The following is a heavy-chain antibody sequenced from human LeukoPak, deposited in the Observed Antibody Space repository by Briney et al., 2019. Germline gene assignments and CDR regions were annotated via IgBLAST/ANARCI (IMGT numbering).Heavy chain of an antibody. V-gene: IGHV1-2*02. CDR3: ARCKYSYYDFWSGGPPPLDY. J-gene: IGHJ4*02. D-gene: IGHD3-3*01. CDR2: INPNSGGT. CDR1: GYTFTGYY. Sequence: GASVKVSCKASGYTFTGYYMHWVRQAPGQGLEWMGWINPNSGGTNYAQKFQGRVTMTRDTSISTAYMELSRLRSDDTAVYYCARCKYSYYDFWSGGPPPLDYWGQGTLVTVSS.